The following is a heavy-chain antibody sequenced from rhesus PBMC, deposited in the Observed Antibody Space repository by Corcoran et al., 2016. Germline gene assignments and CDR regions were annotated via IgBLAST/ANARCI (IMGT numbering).Heavy chain of an antibody. V-gene: IGHV4-173*01. CDR2: ISGSGGST. D-gene: IGHD6-31*01. CDR3: ASLSGWYVPFDY. J-gene: IGHJ4*01. Sequence: QVQLQESGPGLVTPSETLSLPCAVSGGSISSNYWSWLRQPPAKGLEWIGRISGSGGSTDYNPSLKRRVTISTDTSKNQFSLKLSSVTAADTAVYYCASLSGWYVPFDYWGQGVLVTVSS. CDR1: GGSISSNY.